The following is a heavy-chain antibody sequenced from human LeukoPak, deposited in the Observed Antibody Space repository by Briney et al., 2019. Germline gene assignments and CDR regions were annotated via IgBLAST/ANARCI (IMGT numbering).Heavy chain of an antibody. CDR1: GFIFDNYA. J-gene: IGHJ4*02. D-gene: IGHD6-19*01. CDR3: ARESETSGWYDY. Sequence: GGSLRLSCAAPGFIFDNYAIHWVRQAPGKGLEWVSLISGDGGSTFYADSVRGRFTISRDNTRKSLSPQMSSLRSEDTALYYCARESETSGWYDYWGQGTLVTVSS. V-gene: IGHV3-43*02. CDR2: ISGDGGST.